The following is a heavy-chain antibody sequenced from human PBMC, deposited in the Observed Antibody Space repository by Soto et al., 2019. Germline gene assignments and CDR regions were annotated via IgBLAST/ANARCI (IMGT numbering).Heavy chain of an antibody. V-gene: IGHV4-59*01. CDR1: GGSISSYY. CDR3: ARGLLTWYEILEY. J-gene: IGHJ4*02. Sequence: PSETLSLTCTVSGGSISSYYCSWIRQPPGKGLEWIGDIYYSWSTNYKPSLKSRVTRSLDTSKNQFSLKLSSVTAADTAVYYCARGLLTWYEILEYWGQGPLVRVSS. D-gene: IGHD3-9*01. CDR2: IYYSWST.